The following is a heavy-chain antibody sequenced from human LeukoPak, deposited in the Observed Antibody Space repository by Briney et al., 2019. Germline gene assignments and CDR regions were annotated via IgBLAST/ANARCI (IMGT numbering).Heavy chain of an antibody. CDR3: GRWGLNAALDR. V-gene: IGHV3-7*01. CDR1: GFTFSNNW. J-gene: IGHJ5*02. D-gene: IGHD2-15*01. CDR2: INPDGSDK. Sequence: GGSLRLSCAASGFTFSNNWMGWVRQAPGKGLEGVANINPDGSDKYYVDSVKGRFTVSRDNAQKSLYLQMNSLTAEDSAVYYCGRWGLNAALDRWGQGSLVTVSS.